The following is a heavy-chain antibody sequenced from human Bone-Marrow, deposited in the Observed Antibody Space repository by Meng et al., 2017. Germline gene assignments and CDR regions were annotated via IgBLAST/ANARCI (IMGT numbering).Heavy chain of an antibody. CDR3: ARGRSGYFDY. CDR1: GFSVSSNY. CDR2: IYSGGST. D-gene: IGHD3-3*01. J-gene: IGHJ4*02. Sequence: EAQRVKTRGVSIQPGGSLGRSCEASGFSVSSNYMSWVRQAPGKGLEWISVIYSGGSTYYADSVKGRFTISRDNSKNTLYLQMNSLRAEDTAVYYCARGRSGYFDYWGQGTLVTVSS. V-gene: IGHV3-53*02.